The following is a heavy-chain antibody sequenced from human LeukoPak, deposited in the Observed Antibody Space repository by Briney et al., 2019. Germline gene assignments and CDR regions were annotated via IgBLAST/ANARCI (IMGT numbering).Heavy chain of an antibody. CDR1: GFTFSSYA. CDR3: AGVILWVGELLAFDF. J-gene: IGHJ3*01. D-gene: IGHD3-10*01. V-gene: IGHV3-30-3*01. Sequence: PGRSLRLSCAASGFTFSSYAMHWVRQAPGKGLEWVAVISYDGSNKYYADSVKGRFTISRDNSKNTLYLQMNSLRAEDTAVYYCAGVILWVGELLAFDFWGQGTMVTVSS. CDR2: ISYDGSNK.